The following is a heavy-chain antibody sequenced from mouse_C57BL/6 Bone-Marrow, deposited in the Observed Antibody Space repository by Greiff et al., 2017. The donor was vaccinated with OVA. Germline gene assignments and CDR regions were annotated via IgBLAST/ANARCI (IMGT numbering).Heavy chain of an antibody. J-gene: IGHJ4*01. Sequence: VMLVESGPGLVQPSQSLSITCTVSGFSLTSYGVHWVRQSPGKGLEWLGVIWSGGSTDYNAAFISRLSISKDNSKSQVFFKMNSLQADDTAIYYCARKEEPYYYAMDYWGQGTSVTVSS. CDR3: ARKEEPYYYAMDY. CDR1: GFSLTSYG. CDR2: IWSGGST. V-gene: IGHV2-2*01.